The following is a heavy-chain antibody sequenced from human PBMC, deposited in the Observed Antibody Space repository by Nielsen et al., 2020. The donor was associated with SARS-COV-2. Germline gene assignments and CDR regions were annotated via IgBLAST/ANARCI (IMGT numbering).Heavy chain of an antibody. D-gene: IGHD1-26*01. V-gene: IGHV4-30-4*01. CDR2: IYYSGST. J-gene: IGHJ4*02. CDR1: GGSISSGDYY. Sequence: SETLSLTCTVSGGSISSGDYYWSWIRRPPGKGLEWIGYIYYSGSTYYNLSLKSRVTISVDTSKNQFSLKLSSVTAADTAVYYCARGVVGATLGGFDYWGQGTLVTVSS. CDR3: ARGVVGATLGGFDY.